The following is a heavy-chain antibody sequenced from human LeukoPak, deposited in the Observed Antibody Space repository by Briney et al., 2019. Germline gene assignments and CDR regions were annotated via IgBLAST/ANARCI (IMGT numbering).Heavy chain of an antibody. J-gene: IGHJ5*02. Sequence: GASVKVSCKASGYTFTGYYMHGVRQAPGQGLEWMGWNNPNSGGTNYAQKFQGRVTMTRDTSISTAYMELSRLRSDDTAVYYCASRITMVRGVIIKEGNWFDPWGQGTLVTVSS. V-gene: IGHV1-2*02. CDR3: ASRITMVRGVIIKEGNWFDP. CDR1: GYTFTGYY. D-gene: IGHD3-10*01. CDR2: NNPNSGGT.